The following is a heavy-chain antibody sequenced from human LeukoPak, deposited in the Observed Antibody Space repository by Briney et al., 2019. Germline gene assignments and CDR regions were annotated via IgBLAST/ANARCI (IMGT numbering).Heavy chain of an antibody. CDR2: IYYSGST. J-gene: IGHJ6*03. CDR1: GGSISSSSYY. D-gene: IGHD3-22*01. CDR3: AGQEYYYDSSGYYYPYYYYYYMDV. Sequence: SEALSLTCTVSGGSISSSSYYWGWIRQPPGKGLEWIGSIYYSGSTYYNPSLKSRVTISVDTSKNQFSLKLSSVTAADTAVYYCAGQEYYYDSSGYYYPYYYYYYMDVWGKGTTVTISS. V-gene: IGHV4-39*01.